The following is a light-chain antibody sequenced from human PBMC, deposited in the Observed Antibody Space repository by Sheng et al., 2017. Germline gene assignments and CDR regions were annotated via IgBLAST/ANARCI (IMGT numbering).Light chain of an antibody. Sequence: SCSGGSSNIGNNFVSWYQQLPGTAPKLLIYDNNKRPSGIPDRFSGSKSGASATLGITGLQTGDEADYYCGTWDSSLTAVVFGGGTKVTVL. CDR1: SSNIGNNF. CDR2: DNN. CDR3: GTWDSSLTAVV. V-gene: IGLV1-51*01. J-gene: IGLJ2*01.